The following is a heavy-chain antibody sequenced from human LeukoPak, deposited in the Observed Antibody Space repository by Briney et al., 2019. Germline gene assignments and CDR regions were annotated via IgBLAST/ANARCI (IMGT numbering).Heavy chain of an antibody. CDR2: MNPNSGNT. Sequence: ASVKVSCKASGYTFTSYDINWVRQATGQGLEWMGWMNPNSGNTDYAQKFQGRVTMTRNTSISTAYMGLSSLRSEDTAVYYCARGGSLEYCSSTSCYSDVWGKGTTVTVSS. D-gene: IGHD2-2*01. CDR3: ARGGSLEYCSSTSCYSDV. CDR1: GYTFTSYD. V-gene: IGHV1-8*01. J-gene: IGHJ6*04.